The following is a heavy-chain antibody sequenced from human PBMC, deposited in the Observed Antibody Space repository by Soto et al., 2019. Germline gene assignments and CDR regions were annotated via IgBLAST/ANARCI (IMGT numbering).Heavy chain of an antibody. D-gene: IGHD3-10*01. V-gene: IGHV3-74*01. J-gene: IGHJ6*04. CDR3: ARAWFGPDV. CDR1: GFTLSGRS. Sequence: EVQLVESGGGLVQPGGSLRLSCAASGFTLSGRSMHWVRQAPGKGLVSVSGIDNAGTDSTYADSVKGRFTSSRDNANNMLYLQINSQRVEDTAVYYCARAWFGPDVWGKGTTVTVSS. CDR2: IDNAGTDS.